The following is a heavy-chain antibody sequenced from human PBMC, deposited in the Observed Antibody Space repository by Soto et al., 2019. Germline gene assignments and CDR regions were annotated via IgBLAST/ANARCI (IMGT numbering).Heavy chain of an antibody. CDR3: AKDSAQGFDY. Sequence: QVQLVESGGGVVQPGRSLRLSCAASGFTFSSYGMHWVRQAPGKGLEWVAVISYDGSNKYYADSVKGRFTISRDNSKNTLYLQMNSLRAEDTAVYYCAKDSAQGFDYWGQGTLVTVSS. CDR1: GFTFSSYG. CDR2: ISYDGSNK. D-gene: IGHD3-10*01. J-gene: IGHJ4*02. V-gene: IGHV3-30*18.